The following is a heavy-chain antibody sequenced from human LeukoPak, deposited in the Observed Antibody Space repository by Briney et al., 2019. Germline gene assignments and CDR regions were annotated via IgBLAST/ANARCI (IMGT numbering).Heavy chain of an antibody. D-gene: IGHD2-2*01. J-gene: IGHJ4*02. CDR1: GFTFSSYA. V-gene: IGHV3-23*01. CDR2: ISGSGGIT. Sequence: GGSLRLSCAASGFTFSSYAMSWVRQAPGKGLEWVSGISGSGGITYYADSVKGRFTISRDNSKNTLYLQMNSLRAEDTAVYYCAKAGCSSTNCYEDYWGQGTLVTVSS. CDR3: AKAGCSSTNCYEDY.